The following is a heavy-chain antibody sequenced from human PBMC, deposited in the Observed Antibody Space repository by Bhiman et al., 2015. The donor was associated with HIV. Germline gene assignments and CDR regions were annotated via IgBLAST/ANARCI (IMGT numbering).Heavy chain of an antibody. Sequence: EVQLVESGGGLVQPGGSLKLSCAASGLAFSGSAIHWVRQASGKGLEWVGHIRSKANNYATAYGASVKGRFTISRDDSKNTAYLQLNSLKTEDTAVYYCAREFTGYSSSNFDYWGQGTLVTVSS. J-gene: IGHJ4*02. V-gene: IGHV3-73*02. CDR2: IRSKANNYAT. CDR1: GLAFSGSA. CDR3: AREFTGYSSSNFDY. D-gene: IGHD6-13*01.